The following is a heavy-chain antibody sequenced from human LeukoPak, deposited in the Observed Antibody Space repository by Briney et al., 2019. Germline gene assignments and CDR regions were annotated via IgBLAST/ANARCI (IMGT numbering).Heavy chain of an antibody. J-gene: IGHJ4*02. D-gene: IGHD2-15*01. V-gene: IGHV1-2*02. CDR3: ARVRGGSFRGNGYFDY. CDR2: INPNSGGT. Sequence: ASVKVSCKASGYTFTGYYMHWVRQAPGQGLEWMGWINPNSGGTNYAQKFQGRVTMTRDTSISTAYMELSRLRSDDTAVYYCARVRGGSFRGNGYFDYWGQGTLVTVSS. CDR1: GYTFTGYY.